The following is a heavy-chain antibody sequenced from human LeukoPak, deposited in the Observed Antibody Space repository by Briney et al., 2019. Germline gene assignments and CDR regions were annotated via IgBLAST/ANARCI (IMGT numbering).Heavy chain of an antibody. D-gene: IGHD6-13*01. CDR3: ASKAAANNYYYYYGMDV. CDR1: GFTFSSYA. Sequence: PGGSLRLSCAASGFTFSSYAMSWVRQAPGKGLEWVSAISGSGGSTYYADSVKGRFTISRDNSKNTLYLQMNSLRAEDTAVYYCASKAAANNYYYYYGMDVWGQGTTVTVSS. V-gene: IGHV3-23*01. CDR2: ISGSGGST. J-gene: IGHJ6*02.